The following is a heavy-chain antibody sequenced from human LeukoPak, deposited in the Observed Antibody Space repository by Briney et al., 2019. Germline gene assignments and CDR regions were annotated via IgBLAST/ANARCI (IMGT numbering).Heavy chain of an antibody. CDR2: IGTAGDT. J-gene: IGHJ4*02. Sequence: PGGSLRLSCAASGFTFSDYDMHWVRQATGKGLEWVSAIGTAGDTYYTGSVKGRLTISRENAKNSLYLQMNSLRAGDTAVYYCARVAKERVGGVYYFDYWGRGTLVTVPS. CDR3: ARVAKERVGGVYYFDY. V-gene: IGHV3-13*01. CDR1: GFTFSDYD. D-gene: IGHD1-1*01.